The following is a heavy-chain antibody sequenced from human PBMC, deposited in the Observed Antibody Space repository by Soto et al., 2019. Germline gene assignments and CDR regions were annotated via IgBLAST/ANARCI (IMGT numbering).Heavy chain of an antibody. CDR3: ARSPEMATIEDYFDY. V-gene: IGHV1-18*01. J-gene: IGHJ4*02. D-gene: IGHD5-12*01. CDR1: GYTLTSYG. Sequence: QVQLVQSGAEVKKPGASVKVSCKASGYTLTSYGISWVRQAPGQGLEWMGWISAYNGNTNYAQKLQGRVTMTTDTSTSTAYMELRSLRSDDTAVYYCARSPEMATIEDYFDYWGQGTLVTVSS. CDR2: ISAYNGNT.